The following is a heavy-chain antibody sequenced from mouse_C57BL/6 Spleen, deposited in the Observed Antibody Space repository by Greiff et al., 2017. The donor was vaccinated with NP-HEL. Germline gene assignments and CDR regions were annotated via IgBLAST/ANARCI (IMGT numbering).Heavy chain of an antibody. D-gene: IGHD1-1*01. CDR3: AKKGVGSSYDAMDY. CDR1: GFSLTSYG. V-gene: IGHV2-5*01. Sequence: VQLVESGPGLVQPSQSLSITCTVSGFSLTSYGVHWVRQSPGKGLEWLGVIWRGGSTDYNAAFMSRLSITKDNSKSQVFFKMNSLQADDTAIYYCAKKGVGSSYDAMDYWGQGTSVTVSS. J-gene: IGHJ4*01. CDR2: IWRGGST.